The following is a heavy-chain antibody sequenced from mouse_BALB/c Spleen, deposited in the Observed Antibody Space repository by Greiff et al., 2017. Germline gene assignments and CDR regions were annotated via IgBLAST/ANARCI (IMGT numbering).Heavy chain of an antibody. CDR1: GFTFSSFG. Sequence: EVQLVESGGGLVQPGGSRKLPCAASGFTFSSFGMHWVRQAPEKGLEWVAYISSGSSTIYYADTVKGRFTISRDNPKNTLFLQMTSLRSEDTAMYYCARRYYDYDVGYAMDYWGQGTSVTVSS. J-gene: IGHJ4*01. CDR2: ISSGSSTI. V-gene: IGHV5-17*02. D-gene: IGHD2-4*01. CDR3: ARRYYDYDVGYAMDY.